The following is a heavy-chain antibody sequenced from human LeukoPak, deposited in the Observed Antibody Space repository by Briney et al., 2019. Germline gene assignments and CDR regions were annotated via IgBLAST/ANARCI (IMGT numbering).Heavy chain of an antibody. CDR2: VSGSGRST. V-gene: IGHV3-23*01. CDR1: GFTFSTYA. Sequence: GGSLRLSCSASGFTFSTYAMSWVRQAPGKGLEWVSGVSGSGRSTYYADSVKGRFTISRDNFKNALYLQMNSLRVEDTAVYYCAIDPNWGTHSWGQGVLVTVSS. CDR3: AIDPNWGTHS. J-gene: IGHJ4*02. D-gene: IGHD7-27*01.